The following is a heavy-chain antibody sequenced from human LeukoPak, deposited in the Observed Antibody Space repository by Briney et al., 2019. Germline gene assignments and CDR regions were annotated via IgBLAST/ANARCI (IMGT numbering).Heavy chain of an antibody. J-gene: IGHJ2*01. D-gene: IGHD6-25*01. V-gene: IGHV3-53*01. Sequence: PGGSLRLSCAVSGFIVNNKYMTGVRQAPGKGLEWVSVIYEGGSSDYADSVKGRFSVSRDDSKNTVYLQMNSLRAEDTALYYCASYNQRLSNWFFDLWGRGTLVTVSS. CDR2: IYEGGSS. CDR1: GFIVNNKY. CDR3: ASYNQRLSNWFFDL.